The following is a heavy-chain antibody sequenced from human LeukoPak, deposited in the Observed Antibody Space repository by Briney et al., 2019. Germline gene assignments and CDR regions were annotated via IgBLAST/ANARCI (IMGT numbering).Heavy chain of an antibody. D-gene: IGHD3-22*01. CDR2: ISYDGSNK. CDR3: ATGGGYYYSH. Sequence: PGRSLRLSCAASGFTFSSYGMHWVRQAPGKGLEWVAVISYDGSNKYYADSVKGRFTISKDISKNTLFVQMDSLRVEDTAVYFCATGGGYYYSHWGQGTLVTVSS. J-gene: IGHJ4*02. CDR1: GFTFSSYG. V-gene: IGHV3-30*03.